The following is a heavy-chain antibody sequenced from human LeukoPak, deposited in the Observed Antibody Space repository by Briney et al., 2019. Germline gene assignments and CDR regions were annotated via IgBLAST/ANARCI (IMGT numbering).Heavy chain of an antibody. D-gene: IGHD3-22*01. CDR3: ARALRSYSSEDY. Sequence: GASVKVSCKASGYTFTSYYMHWVRQAPGQGLEWMGIINPSGGGTSYAQKFQGRATMTRDTSTNTVYMELSSLRSEDTAVYYCARALRSYSSEDYWGQGTLVTVSS. CDR2: INPSGGGT. CDR1: GYTFTSYY. V-gene: IGHV1-46*01. J-gene: IGHJ4*02.